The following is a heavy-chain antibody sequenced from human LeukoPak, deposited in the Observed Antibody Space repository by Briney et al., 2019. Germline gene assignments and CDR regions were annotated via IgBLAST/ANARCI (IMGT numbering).Heavy chain of an antibody. CDR2: IYTSGST. CDR1: GGSISSYY. Sequence: SETLSLTCTVSGGSISSYYWSRIRQPAGKGLEWIGRIYTSGSTNYNPSLKSRVTMSVDTSKNQFSLKLSSVTAADTAVYYCARDGMSYCSSTSCYYGMDVWGQGTTVTVSS. D-gene: IGHD2-2*01. V-gene: IGHV4-4*07. J-gene: IGHJ6*02. CDR3: ARDGMSYCSSTSCYYGMDV.